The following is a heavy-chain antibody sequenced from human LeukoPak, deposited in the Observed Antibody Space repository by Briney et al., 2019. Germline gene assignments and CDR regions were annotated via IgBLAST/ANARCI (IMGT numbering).Heavy chain of an antibody. CDR2: INPNSGGT. Sequence: ASVKVSCKASGYTFTGYYMHWVRQAPGQGLEWMGWINPNSGGTNYAQKFQGRVTMTRDTSISTAYMELSRLRSDDTAVYYCARGRDYYGSGSYYYGMDVWGQGTTVTVSS. CDR3: ARGRDYYGSGSYYYGMDV. J-gene: IGHJ6*02. CDR1: GYTFTGYY. V-gene: IGHV1-2*02. D-gene: IGHD3-10*01.